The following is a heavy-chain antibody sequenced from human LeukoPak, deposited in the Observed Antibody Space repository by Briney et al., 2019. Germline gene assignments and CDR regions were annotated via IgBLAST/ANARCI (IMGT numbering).Heavy chain of an antibody. CDR3: ARWGRGGSGYFYFDY. D-gene: IGHD3-3*01. CDR1: GFTVSSGY. J-gene: IGHJ4*02. Sequence: PGGSLRLSCAASGFTVSSGYMSWVRQAPGKGLEWVSIIYSGGSANYADSVKGRFTISRDNSKNTLYLQMNSLRAEDTAVYYCARWGRGGSGYFYFDYWGQGTLVTVSS. CDR2: IYSGGSA. V-gene: IGHV3-53*01.